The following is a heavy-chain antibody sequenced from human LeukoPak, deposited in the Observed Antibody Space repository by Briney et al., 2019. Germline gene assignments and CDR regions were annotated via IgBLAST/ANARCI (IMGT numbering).Heavy chain of an antibody. CDR2: IYYSGST. Sequence: SETLSLTCTVSGGSISSSSYYWGWIRQPPGKGLEWIGSIYYSGSTYYNPSLKSRVTISVDTSKNQFSLKLSSVTAADTAVYYCARQGGDGYNYWGLAYYYGMDVWGQGTTVTVSS. CDR3: ARQGGDGYNYWGLAYYYGMDV. V-gene: IGHV4-39*01. CDR1: GGSISSSSYY. D-gene: IGHD5-24*01. J-gene: IGHJ6*02.